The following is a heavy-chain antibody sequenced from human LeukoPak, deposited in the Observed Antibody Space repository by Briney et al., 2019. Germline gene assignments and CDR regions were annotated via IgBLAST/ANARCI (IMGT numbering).Heavy chain of an antibody. J-gene: IGHJ4*02. V-gene: IGHV1-69*04. CDR1: GGTFSSYA. CDR3: ARAPSGSYFDY. Sequence: ASVKVSCKASGGTFSSYAISWVRQAPGQGLEWMGRIIPILGIANYAQKFQGRVTITADKSTSTAYMELSSLRSEDTAVYYCARAPSGSYFDYWGQGTLVTVSS. D-gene: IGHD1-26*01. CDR2: IIPILGIA.